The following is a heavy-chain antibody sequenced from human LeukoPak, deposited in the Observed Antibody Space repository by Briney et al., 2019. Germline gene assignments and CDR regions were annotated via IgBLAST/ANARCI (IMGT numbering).Heavy chain of an antibody. J-gene: IGHJ4*02. D-gene: IGHD6-13*01. V-gene: IGHV3-74*01. CDR2: INSDGSST. CDR3: ARDLDSSSWYAWAY. Sequence: GGSLILSCAASGFTFSSYWMHWVRQAPGKGLVWVSRINSDGSSTSYADSVKGRFTISRDNAENTLYLRMNSLRAEDTAVYYCARDLDSSSWYAWAYWGQGTLVTVSS. CDR1: GFTFSSYW.